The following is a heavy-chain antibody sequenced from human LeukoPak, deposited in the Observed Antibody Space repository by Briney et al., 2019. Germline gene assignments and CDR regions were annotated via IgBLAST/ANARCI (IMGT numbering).Heavy chain of an antibody. CDR3: ARFYYGSGSPEVDY. Sequence: GGSLRLSCAASGFTFSSYAMSWVRQAPGNGLEWVSFIASSSAYKSYKHSLSGRFTGSRDNARNSLYLQINSLRAEDTAVYYCARFYYGSGSPEVDYWGQGTLVTVSS. J-gene: IGHJ4*02. V-gene: IGHV3-21*01. CDR2: IASSSAYK. CDR1: GFTFSSYA. D-gene: IGHD3-10*01.